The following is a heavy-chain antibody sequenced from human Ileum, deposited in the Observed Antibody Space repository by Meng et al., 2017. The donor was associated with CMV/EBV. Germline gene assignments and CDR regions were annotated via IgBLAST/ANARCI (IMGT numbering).Heavy chain of an antibody. Sequence: QLQDAVPGLVNCWGPFSLTWTVSGGSSSSSGYCLGWIRQPPGKGLEWIGTISHSGNTYYNPSLKSRVTISVDTSRNQFSLKVTSVTAADTAIYYCARGPGASTREGFDYWGLGTLVTVSS. CDR1: GGSSSSSGYC. D-gene: IGHD1-26*01. J-gene: IGHJ4*02. CDR2: ISHSGNT. CDR3: ARGPGASTREGFDY. V-gene: IGHV4-39*07.